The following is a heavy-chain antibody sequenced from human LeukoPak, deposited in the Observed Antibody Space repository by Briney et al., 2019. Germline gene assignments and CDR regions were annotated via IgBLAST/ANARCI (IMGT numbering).Heavy chain of an antibody. CDR2: ISAYNGNT. Sequence: ASVKVSCKASGYTFTSYGISWVRQAPGQGLEWMGWISAYNGNTNYAQKLQGRVTMTTDTSTSTAYMELRSLRSDDTAVYYCAIMTTVTDAHLLAVDFDIWGQGTMVTVSS. CDR3: AIMTTVTDAHLLAVDFDI. CDR1: GYTFTSYG. J-gene: IGHJ3*02. V-gene: IGHV1-18*01. D-gene: IGHD4-17*01.